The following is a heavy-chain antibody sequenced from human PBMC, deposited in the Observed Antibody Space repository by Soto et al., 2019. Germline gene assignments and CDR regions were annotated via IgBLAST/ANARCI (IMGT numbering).Heavy chain of an antibody. Sequence: PSETLSLTCAVSGYSISSGYYWGWIRQPPGKGLEWIGSLYHSVTYYNPSLKSRVTISVDTSKNQFSLKLSSVTAADTAVYYCAVWGADPNRTPYGMDVWGQGTTVTVSS. V-gene: IGHV4-38-2*01. CDR1: GYSISSGYY. CDR2: LYHSVT. CDR3: AVWGADPNRTPYGMDV. D-gene: IGHD7-27*01. J-gene: IGHJ6*02.